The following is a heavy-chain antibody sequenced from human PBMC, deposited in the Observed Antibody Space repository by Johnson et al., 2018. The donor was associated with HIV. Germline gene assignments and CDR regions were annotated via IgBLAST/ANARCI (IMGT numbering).Heavy chain of an antibody. CDR2: ISSSGSTI. CDR1: GFTFSSYE. CDR3: ARDKLWSGYYVKGTGGVFDI. Sequence: EVQLVESGGGLVQPGGSLRLSCAASGFTFSSYEMNWVRQAPGKGLEWVSYISSSGSTIYYADPVKGRFTISRDNSKSSLFLQMHSLRAEDTAVYYCARDKLWSGYYVKGTGGVFDIWGQGTMVTVSS. V-gene: IGHV3-48*03. J-gene: IGHJ3*02. D-gene: IGHD3-3*01.